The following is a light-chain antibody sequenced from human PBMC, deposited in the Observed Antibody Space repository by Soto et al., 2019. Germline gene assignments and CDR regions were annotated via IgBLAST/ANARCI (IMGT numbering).Light chain of an antibody. V-gene: IGKV3-20*01. CDR2: GAS. CDR1: QSVSSN. J-gene: IGKJ5*01. CDR3: QQYGRSPTT. Sequence: EIVMTQSPATLSVSPGERATLSCRASQSVSSNLAWYQQKPGQAPRLLIYGASSRATGIPDGFSGSGSGTDFTLTISRLEPEDFAVYYCQQYGRSPTTVGQGTRLEI.